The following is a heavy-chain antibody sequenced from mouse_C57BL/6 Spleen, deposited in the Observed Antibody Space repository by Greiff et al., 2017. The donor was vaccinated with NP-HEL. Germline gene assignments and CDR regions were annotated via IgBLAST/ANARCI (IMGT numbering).Heavy chain of an antibody. CDR3: ARDSLRYFDV. V-gene: IGHV7-1*01. Sequence: EVQLVESGGGLVQSGRSLRLSCATSGFTFSDFYMEWVRQAPGKGLEWIAASRNKANDYTTEYSASVKGRFIVSRDTSQSILYLQMNALRAEDTAIYYCARDSLRYFDVWGTGTTVTVSS. CDR2: SRNKANDYTT. J-gene: IGHJ1*03. CDR1: GFTFSDFY.